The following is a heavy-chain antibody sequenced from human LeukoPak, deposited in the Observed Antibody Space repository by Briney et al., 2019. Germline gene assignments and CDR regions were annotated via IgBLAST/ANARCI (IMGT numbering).Heavy chain of an antibody. CDR3: ARGVEAPGTYYYYYMDV. J-gene: IGHJ6*03. CDR2: INHSGST. D-gene: IGHD1-1*01. CDR1: SGSFSGYY. Sequence: TSETLSLTCAVYSGSFSGYYWSWIRQPPGKGLEWIGEINHSGSTNYNPSLKSRVTISVDTSKNQFSLKLSSVTAADTAVYYCARGVEAPGTYYYYYMDVWGKGTTVTVSS. V-gene: IGHV4-34*01.